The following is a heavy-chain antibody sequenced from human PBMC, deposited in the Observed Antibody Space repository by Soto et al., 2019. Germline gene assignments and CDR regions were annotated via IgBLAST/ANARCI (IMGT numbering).Heavy chain of an antibody. D-gene: IGHD4-17*01. CDR1: GGSFSGYY. V-gene: IGHV4-34*01. CDR2: IDQSGGT. CDR3: ARNDYGDYRPVY. Sequence: QVQLQQWGAGLLKPSETLSLTCAVYGGSFSGYYWSWIRQPPGTGLEWIGEIDQSGGTNYNPSLKSRVTISIDTSKKQFSLTLRSVTAADTAVYYCARNDYGDYRPVYWGQGTRVTVSS. J-gene: IGHJ4*02.